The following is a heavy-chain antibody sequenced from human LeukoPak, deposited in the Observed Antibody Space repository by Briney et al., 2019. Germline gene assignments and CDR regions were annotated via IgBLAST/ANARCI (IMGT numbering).Heavy chain of an antibody. Sequence: GGSLRLSCAASGFTFSGSAMHWVRQASGKGLEWVGRIRSKANNYATAYAASVKGRFTISREDSKNTAYLQMNSLKTEDTAVYYCTRRNKDDSSGYYYDWGQGTLVTVSS. J-gene: IGHJ4*02. CDR2: IRSKANNYAT. CDR1: GFTFSGSA. D-gene: IGHD3-22*01. CDR3: TRRNKDDSSGYYYD. V-gene: IGHV3-73*01.